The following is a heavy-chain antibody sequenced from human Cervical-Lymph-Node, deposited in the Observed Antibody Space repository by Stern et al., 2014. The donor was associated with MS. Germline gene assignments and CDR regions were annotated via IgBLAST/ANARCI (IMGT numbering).Heavy chain of an antibody. J-gene: IGHJ4*02. CDR1: GYTFAGNY. Sequence: VQLVESGAEVKKPGASVKVSCKTSGYTFAGNYIHWVRQAPGQGLEWMGRINPNSGCTNYAQKFQGRVTMTRDTSITPASIELSRLRFDDTAIYYCARERCRAGPAMADYWGQGTLVTVSS. V-gene: IGHV1-2*06. D-gene: IGHD5-18*01. CDR2: INPNSGCT. CDR3: ARERCRAGPAMADY.